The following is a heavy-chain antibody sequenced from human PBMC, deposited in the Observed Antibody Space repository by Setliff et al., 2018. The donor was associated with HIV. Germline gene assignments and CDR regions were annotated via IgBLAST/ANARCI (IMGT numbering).Heavy chain of an antibody. Sequence: VGSLRLSCAASGFTFSSYAMSWVRQAPGKGLEWVSAISGSGGSTYYADSVKGRFTISRDNSKNTLYLQVNSLRAEDTAVYYCAKDQYYDSSGYQVVWGQGTLVTVSS. CDR1: GFTFSSYA. J-gene: IGHJ4*02. CDR3: AKDQYYDSSGYQVV. V-gene: IGHV3-23*01. D-gene: IGHD3-22*01. CDR2: ISGSGGST.